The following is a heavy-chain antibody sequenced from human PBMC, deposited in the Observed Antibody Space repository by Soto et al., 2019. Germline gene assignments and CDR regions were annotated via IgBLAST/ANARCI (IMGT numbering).Heavy chain of an antibody. Sequence: ASVKVSWKASGYTFTSYYMHWVRQAPGQGLEWMGIINPSGGSTSYAQKFQGRVTMTRDTSTSTVYMELSSLRSEDTAVYYCAVLMTTVTTFFPGWFDPWGQGTLVTVSS. J-gene: IGHJ5*02. CDR3: AVLMTTVTTFFPGWFDP. CDR2: INPSGGST. CDR1: GYTFTSYY. V-gene: IGHV1-46*03. D-gene: IGHD4-17*01.